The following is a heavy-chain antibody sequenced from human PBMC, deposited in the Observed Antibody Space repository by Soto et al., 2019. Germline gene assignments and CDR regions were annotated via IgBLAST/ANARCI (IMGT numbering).Heavy chain of an antibody. CDR3: TTDVCQYSGSEL. J-gene: IGHJ4*02. CDR1: GISFENAY. D-gene: IGHD1-26*01. CDR2: IKSKAHGETV. V-gene: IGHV3-15*01. Sequence: EVRLVESGGGLVKPGGSLSLSCVASGISFENAYMSWVRQAPGKGLEWVGLIKSKAHGETVDYAGPVRGRISISRDDSENTIYLQMSSLESEDTAVSYCTTDVCQYSGSELWGQGTLVTVSS.